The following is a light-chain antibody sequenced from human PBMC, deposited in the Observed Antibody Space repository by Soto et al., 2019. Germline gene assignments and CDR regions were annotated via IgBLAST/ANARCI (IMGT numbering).Light chain of an antibody. Sequence: EIVMTQSPATLSVSPGERVTLSCRASQSFSSNLAWYQHKPGQAPRLLIYGAPTTATDVPPRFSGSGSGTEFTLTISNLQSEDFAVYYCQQYNDWPRTFGQGTRLEIK. V-gene: IGKV3-15*01. J-gene: IGKJ5*01. CDR1: QSFSSN. CDR2: GAP. CDR3: QQYNDWPRT.